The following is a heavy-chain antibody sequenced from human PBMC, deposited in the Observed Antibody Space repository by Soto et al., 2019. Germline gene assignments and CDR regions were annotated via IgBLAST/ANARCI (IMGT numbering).Heavy chain of an antibody. J-gene: IGHJ4*02. CDR2: IYTTGD. D-gene: IGHD3-16*01. V-gene: IGHV4-4*09. Sequence: ETLSLTCTVSGDSITTRYWSWIRQPPGKGLEWIGYIYTTGDNYNPSLMSRASMSLDTSKNLFSLRLRSVTAADTAVYYCAGGDHWRLVDYWGRGNLVTVSS. CDR1: GDSITTRY. CDR3: AGGDHWRLVDY.